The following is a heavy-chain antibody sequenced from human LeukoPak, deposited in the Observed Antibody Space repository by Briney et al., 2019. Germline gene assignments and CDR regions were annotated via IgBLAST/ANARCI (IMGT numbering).Heavy chain of an antibody. CDR1: GGSISSSSYY. Sequence: PSETLSLTCTVSGGSISSSSYYWGWIRQPPGKGLEWIGSIYYSGSTYYNPSLKSRVTISVDTSKNQFSLKLSSVTAADTAVYYCARGYYDSSGYYRSTWTFDYWGQGTLVTVSS. V-gene: IGHV4-39*07. D-gene: IGHD3-22*01. CDR2: IYYSGST. J-gene: IGHJ4*02. CDR3: ARGYYDSSGYYRSTWTFDY.